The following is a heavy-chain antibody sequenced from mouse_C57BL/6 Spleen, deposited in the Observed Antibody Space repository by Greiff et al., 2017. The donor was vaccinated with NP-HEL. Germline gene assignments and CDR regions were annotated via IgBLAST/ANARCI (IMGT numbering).Heavy chain of an antibody. Sequence: EVQLQQSGAELVRPGASVKLSCTASGFNIKDDYMHWVKQRPEQGLEWIGWIDPENGDTEYASKFQGKATITADTSSNTAYLQLSSLTSEDTAVYYCTTTVVDYYFDYWGQGTTLTVSS. D-gene: IGHD1-1*01. V-gene: IGHV14-4*01. CDR3: TTTVVDYYFDY. CDR1: GFNIKDDY. CDR2: IDPENGDT. J-gene: IGHJ2*01.